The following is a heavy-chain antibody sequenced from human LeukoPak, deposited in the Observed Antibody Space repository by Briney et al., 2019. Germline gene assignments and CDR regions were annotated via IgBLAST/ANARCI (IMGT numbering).Heavy chain of an antibody. Sequence: SETLSLTCAVYGGSFSGYYWSWIRQPPGKGLEWIGYIYYSGSTNYNPSLKSRVTISVDTSKNQFSLKLSSVTAADTAVYYCARLTGYSSESWFDLWGQGTLVTVSS. CDR1: GGSFSGYY. J-gene: IGHJ5*02. CDR3: ARLTGYSSESWFDL. CDR2: IYYSGST. D-gene: IGHD3-9*01. V-gene: IGHV4-59*01.